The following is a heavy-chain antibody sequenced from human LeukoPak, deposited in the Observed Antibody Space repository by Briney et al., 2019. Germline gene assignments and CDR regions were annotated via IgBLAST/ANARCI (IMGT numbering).Heavy chain of an antibody. CDR3: ARQGSPPDGDYGSDAFDI. CDR2: IYYSGST. D-gene: IGHD4-17*01. CDR1: GGSISSGDYY. V-gene: IGHV4-30-4*01. Sequence: SETLSLTCTVSGGSISSGDYYWSWIRQPPGKGLEWIGYIYYSGSTYYNPSLKSRVTISVDTSKNQFSLKLSSVTAADTAVYYCARQGSPPDGDYGSDAFDIWGQGTMVTVSS. J-gene: IGHJ3*02.